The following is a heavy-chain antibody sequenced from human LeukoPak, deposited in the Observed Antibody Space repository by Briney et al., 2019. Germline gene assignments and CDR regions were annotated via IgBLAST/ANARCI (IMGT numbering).Heavy chain of an antibody. Sequence: AGGSLRLSCTTSGFSFSSYSMNWVRQTPGKGLEWIGYIYYSGSTNYNPSLKSRVTISVDTSKNQFSLKLSSVTAADTAVYYCARLGEYSYKDWGQGTLVTVSS. CDR3: ARLGEYSYKD. J-gene: IGHJ4*02. CDR2: IYYSGST. CDR1: GFSFSSYS. V-gene: IGHV4-59*01. D-gene: IGHD5-18*01.